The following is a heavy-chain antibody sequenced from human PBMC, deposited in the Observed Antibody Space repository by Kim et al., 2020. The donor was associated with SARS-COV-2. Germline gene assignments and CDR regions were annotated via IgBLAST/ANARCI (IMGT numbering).Heavy chain of an antibody. V-gene: IGHV1-69*06. J-gene: IGHJ6*02. CDR1: GGTFSSYA. CDR2: IIPIFGTA. CDR3: ARDGGSYRYRYGMDV. Sequence: SVKVSCKASGGTFSSYAISWVRQAPGQGLEWMGGIIPIFGTANYAQKFQGRVTITADKSTSTAYMELSSLRSEDMAVYYCARDGGSYRYRYGMDVWGQGTTVTVSS. D-gene: IGHD3-16*02.